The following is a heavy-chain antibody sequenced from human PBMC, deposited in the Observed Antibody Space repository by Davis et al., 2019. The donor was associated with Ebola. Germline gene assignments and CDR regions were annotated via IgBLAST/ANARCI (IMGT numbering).Heavy chain of an antibody. Sequence: GESLKISCKGSGNSFTSFWIGWVRQMPGKGLEWMGIIFTGDSDTRYSPSFRGQVTISADKSFKTAFLHWSSLKASDTAMYYCATLRRTITGMDDGFDIWGQGTMVTVSS. J-gene: IGHJ3*02. CDR2: IFTGDSDT. D-gene: IGHD2-8*02. V-gene: IGHV5-51*01. CDR1: GNSFTSFW. CDR3: ATLRRTITGMDDGFDI.